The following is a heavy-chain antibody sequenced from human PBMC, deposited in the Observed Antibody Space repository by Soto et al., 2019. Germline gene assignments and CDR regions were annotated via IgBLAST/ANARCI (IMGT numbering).Heavy chain of an antibody. Sequence: QVQLVESGGGVVQPGRSLRLSCAASGFTFSSYAMHWVRQAPGKGLEWVAVISYDGSNKYYADSVKGRFTISRDNSKNTLYLQMNSLRAEDTAVYYCARAAQQRVPWIAVAGNFDYWGQGTLVTVSS. CDR3: ARAAQQRVPWIAVAGNFDY. CDR2: ISYDGSNK. CDR1: GFTFSSYA. J-gene: IGHJ4*02. D-gene: IGHD6-19*01. V-gene: IGHV3-30-3*01.